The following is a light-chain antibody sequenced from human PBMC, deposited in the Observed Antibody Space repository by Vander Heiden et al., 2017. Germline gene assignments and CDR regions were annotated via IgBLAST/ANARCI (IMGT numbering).Light chain of an antibody. Sequence: DIVRTRCPLSLPVSPGGPACNCCRSSQSLLYSNGYNYLDWYLQKPGQSTQLLIYLGSNRAAGVPDRSSGSGSGTDFTLKISRVEAEDVGVYYCMQALQTPLSFGGGTKVEIK. J-gene: IGKJ4*01. CDR3: MQALQTPLS. V-gene: IGKV2-28*01. CDR2: LGS. CDR1: QSLLYSNGYNY.